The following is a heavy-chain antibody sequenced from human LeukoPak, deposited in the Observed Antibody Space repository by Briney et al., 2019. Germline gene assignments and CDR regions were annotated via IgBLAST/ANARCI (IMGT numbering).Heavy chain of an antibody. Sequence: SETLSLTCAVSGGSISSYYWSWIRQPPGKGLEWIGYIYYSGSTNYNPSLKSRVTISVDTSKNQFSLKLSSVTAADTAVYYWARGRHNSSGYFQFDYWGQGTLVTVSS. D-gene: IGHD3-22*01. V-gene: IGHV4-59*01. CDR2: IYYSGST. CDR1: GGSISSYY. J-gene: IGHJ4*02. CDR3: ARGRHNSSGYFQFDY.